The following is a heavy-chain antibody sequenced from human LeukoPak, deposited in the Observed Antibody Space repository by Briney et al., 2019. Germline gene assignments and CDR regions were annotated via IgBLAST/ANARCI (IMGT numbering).Heavy chain of an antibody. Sequence: TSETLSLTCAVYGGSFSGYYWNWIRQPPGKGLEWIGEINHSGSTNYNPSLKSRVTISVDTSKNQFSLGLSSVTAADTAVYYCARGFLRGYSRGYFDLWGRGTLVTVSS. CDR1: GGSFSGYY. CDR3: ARGFLRGYSRGYFDL. J-gene: IGHJ2*01. V-gene: IGHV4-34*01. CDR2: INHSGST. D-gene: IGHD5-18*01.